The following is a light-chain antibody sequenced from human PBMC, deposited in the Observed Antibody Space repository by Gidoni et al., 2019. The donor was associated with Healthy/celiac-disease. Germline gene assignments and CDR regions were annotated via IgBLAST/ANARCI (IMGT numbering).Light chain of an antibody. CDR2: DAS. V-gene: IGKV3-11*01. CDR3: QQRSNWPPGLT. Sequence: VLPQSPATLSLSPGKRATLSCRASQSVSSYLAWYQQKPGQAPRLLIYDASNRATGIPARFSGSGTGTDFTLTISSLEPEDFAVYYCQQRSNWPPGLTFGGGTKVEIK. J-gene: IGKJ4*01. CDR1: QSVSSY.